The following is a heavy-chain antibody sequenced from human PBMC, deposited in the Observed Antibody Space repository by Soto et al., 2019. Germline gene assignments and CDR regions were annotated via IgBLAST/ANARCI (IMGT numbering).Heavy chain of an antibody. CDR2: IRGFSPYT. CDR1: GFTFRTYT. CDR3: AKDMNWIGYYGMDV. Sequence: PGGSLRLSCVASGFTFRTYTMNWVRQAPGKGLEWVSGIRGFSPYTFYAESVKGRFTISRDNAKNSLYLQMNSLRAEDTALYYCAKDMNWIGYYGMDVWGQGTTVTVSS. V-gene: IGHV3-21*04. J-gene: IGHJ6*02. D-gene: IGHD2-2*03.